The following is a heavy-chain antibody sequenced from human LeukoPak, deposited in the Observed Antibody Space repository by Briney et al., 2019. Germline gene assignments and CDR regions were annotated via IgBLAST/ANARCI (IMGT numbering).Heavy chain of an antibody. V-gene: IGHV3-21*01. CDR2: ISSTGSYI. D-gene: IGHD2-15*01. J-gene: IGHJ5*02. Sequence: GGSLRLSCAASGFTFSSYSMNWVRQAPGKGLEWVSSISSTGSYIYYTDSMKGRFTISRDNAKNSLYLQMNSLRAEDTAVYYCAKDRCSGYSCYSQNLWGQGTLVTVSS. CDR3: AKDRCSGYSCYSQNL. CDR1: GFTFSSYS.